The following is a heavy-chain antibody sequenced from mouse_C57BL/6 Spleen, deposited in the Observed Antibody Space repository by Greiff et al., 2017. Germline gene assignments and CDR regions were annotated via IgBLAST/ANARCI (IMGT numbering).Heavy chain of an antibody. V-gene: IGHV1-80*01. CDR3: ARRGNIYDGYFFGY. CDR1: GYAFSSYW. CDR2: IYPGDGDT. Sequence: QVQLQQSGAELVKPGASVKISCKASGYAFSSYWMNWVKQRPGKGLEWIGQIYPGDGDTNYNGKFKGKATLTADKSSSTAYMQLSSLTSEDSAVYFCARRGNIYDGYFFGYWGQGTTLTVSS. J-gene: IGHJ2*01. D-gene: IGHD2-3*01.